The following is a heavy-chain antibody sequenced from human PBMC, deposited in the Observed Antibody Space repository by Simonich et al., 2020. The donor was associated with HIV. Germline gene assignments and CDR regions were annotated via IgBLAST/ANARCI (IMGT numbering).Heavy chain of an antibody. J-gene: IGHJ4*02. Sequence: QVQLVESGGGVVQPGRSLRLSCAASGFTFSNYGMHWVRQAPGKGLEGVAGRGYSGSNKYYADSVKGRFTISRDNSKNTLYLQMKTLRAEDTAVYYCARGAHTYYYGSGRDYWGQGTLVTVSS. CDR1: GFTFSNYG. CDR2: RGYSGSNK. CDR3: ARGAHTYYYGSGRDY. V-gene: IGHV3-33*01. D-gene: IGHD3-10*01.